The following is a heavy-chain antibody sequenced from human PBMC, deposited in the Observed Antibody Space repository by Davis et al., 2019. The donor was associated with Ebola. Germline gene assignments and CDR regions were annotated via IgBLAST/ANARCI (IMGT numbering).Heavy chain of an antibody. CDR3: ARGPDIFDY. J-gene: IGHJ4*02. CDR1: GGSFSGYY. D-gene: IGHD3-9*01. V-gene: IGHV4-34*01. CDR2: INHSGST. Sequence: MPSETLSLTCAVYGGSFSGYYWSWIRQPPGKGLEWIGEINHSGSTYYNPSLKSRVTISVDTSKNQFSLKLSSVTAADTAVYYCARGPDIFDYWGQGTLVTVSS.